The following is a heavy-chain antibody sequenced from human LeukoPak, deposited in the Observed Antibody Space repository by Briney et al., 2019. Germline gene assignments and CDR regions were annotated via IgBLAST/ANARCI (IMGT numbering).Heavy chain of an antibody. J-gene: IGHJ4*02. V-gene: IGHV3-23*01. CDR1: GFTFSSYA. Sequence: PGGSLRLSCAASGFTFSSYAMTWVRQAPGKGLEWVSLISGSGGSTYYADSVKGRFTISRDNSKNTLYLQMDSLRAGDTAVYYCANGDGYDSWEVDYWGQGTLVTVSS. CDR3: ANGDGYDSWEVDY. CDR2: ISGSGGST. D-gene: IGHD5-12*01.